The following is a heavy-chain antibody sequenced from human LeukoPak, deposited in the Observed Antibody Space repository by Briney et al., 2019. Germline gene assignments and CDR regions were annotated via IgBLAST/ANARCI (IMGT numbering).Heavy chain of an antibody. Sequence: PSGNLSLTCTVSGGSVSSYYWSWIRQPPGKGLEWIGYIYYSGSTNYNPSLKSRVTISVDTSKNQFSLKLSSVTAADTAVYHCARDNWNYGSSMDVWGQGTTVTVSS. D-gene: IGHD1-7*01. V-gene: IGHV4-59*02. CDR3: ARDNWNYGSSMDV. CDR2: IYYSGST. J-gene: IGHJ6*02. CDR1: GGSVSSYY.